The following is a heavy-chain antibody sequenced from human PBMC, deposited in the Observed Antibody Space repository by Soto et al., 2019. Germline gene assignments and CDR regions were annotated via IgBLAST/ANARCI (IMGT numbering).Heavy chain of an antibody. V-gene: IGHV3-30-3*01. CDR3: AREGTEQWLVQRIFDY. CDR2: ISYDGSNK. J-gene: IGHJ4*02. Sequence: GGSLRLSCAASGFTFSSYAMHWVRQAPGKGLEWVAVISYDGSNKYYADSVKGRFTISRDNSKNTLYLQMNSLRAEDTAVYYCAREGTEQWLVQRIFDYWGQGTLVTVSS. D-gene: IGHD6-19*01. CDR1: GFTFSSYA.